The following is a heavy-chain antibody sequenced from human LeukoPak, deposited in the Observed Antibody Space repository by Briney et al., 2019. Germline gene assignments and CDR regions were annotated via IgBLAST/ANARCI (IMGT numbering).Heavy chain of an antibody. V-gene: IGHV3-48*04. D-gene: IGHD3-16*01. Sequence: GGSLRLSCIASEFSFGDYAMNWVRQAPGKGLEWVSFISNSGGTIFYADSVKGRFTISRDNAQNSLYLQMSNLRAEDTALYYCVRDWGNDREFDYWGQGTLVTVSS. J-gene: IGHJ4*02. CDR1: EFSFGDYA. CDR3: VRDWGNDREFDY. CDR2: ISNSGGTI.